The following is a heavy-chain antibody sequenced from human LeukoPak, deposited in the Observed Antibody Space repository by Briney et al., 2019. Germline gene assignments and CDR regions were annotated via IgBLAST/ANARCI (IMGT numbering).Heavy chain of an antibody. CDR2: INHSGST. CDR3: ARARKYYGDYRGHWFDP. Sequence: SETLSLTCAVYGGSFSGYYWSWIRQPPGKGLEWIGEINHSGSTNYNPSLKSRVTISVDTSKNQFSLKLSSVTAADTAVYYCARARKYYGDYRGHWFDPWGQGTLVTVSS. V-gene: IGHV4-34*01. D-gene: IGHD4-17*01. CDR1: GGSFSGYY. J-gene: IGHJ5*02.